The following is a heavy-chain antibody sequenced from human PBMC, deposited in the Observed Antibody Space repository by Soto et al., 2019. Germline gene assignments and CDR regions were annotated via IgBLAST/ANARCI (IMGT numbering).Heavy chain of an antibody. D-gene: IGHD2-2*01. CDR1: GFTFSSYG. V-gene: IGHV3-33*01. J-gene: IGHJ6*02. Sequence: QVLLVESGGGVVQPGRSLRLSCAASGFTFSSYGMHWVRQAPGKGLEWVAVIWYDGSNKYYADSVKGRFTISRDNSKHTLYLQMNSLRAEDTAVYYCARAPQLLYSALGGMDVWGQGTTVTVSS. CDR2: IWYDGSNK. CDR3: ARAPQLLYSALGGMDV.